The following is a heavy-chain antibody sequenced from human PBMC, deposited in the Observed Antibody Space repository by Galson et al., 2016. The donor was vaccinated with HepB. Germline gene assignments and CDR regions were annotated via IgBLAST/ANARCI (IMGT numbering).Heavy chain of an antibody. D-gene: IGHD2-2*01. Sequence: SGYTFTSYDINWVRQATGQGLEWMGWMNPNSGNTGYAQKFQGRVTMTGNTSISTAYMELSSLRSEDTAVYYCAREPLGVPAANNWFDPWGQGTLVTVSS. J-gene: IGHJ5*02. CDR1: GYTFTSYD. V-gene: IGHV1-8*01. CDR3: AREPLGVPAANNWFDP. CDR2: MNPNSGNT.